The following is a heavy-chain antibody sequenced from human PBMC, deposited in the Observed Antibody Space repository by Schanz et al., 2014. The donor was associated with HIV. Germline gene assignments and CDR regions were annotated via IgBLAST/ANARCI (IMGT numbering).Heavy chain of an antibody. CDR3: VKAYSSGFSGAGS. J-gene: IGHJ5*02. CDR2: ISGSDGDT. Sequence: EVQLLESRGGLVQPGGSLRLSCAASGFTFSSYAMTWVRQAPGKGLDWVSTISGSDGDTYYADSVKGRFTISRDNSRNALYLHMNSLRADDTAIYYCVKAYSSGFSGAGSWGQGALVTVSS. D-gene: IGHD5-18*01. CDR1: GFTFSSYA. V-gene: IGHV3-23*01.